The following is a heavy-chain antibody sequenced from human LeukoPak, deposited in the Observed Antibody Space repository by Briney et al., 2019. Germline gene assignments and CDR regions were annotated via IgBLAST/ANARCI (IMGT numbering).Heavy chain of an antibody. CDR1: GGSISSGGYY. CDR2: IYYSGST. D-gene: IGHD3-10*01. CDR3: ARGNQRITMAHPDIDY. J-gene: IGHJ4*02. V-gene: IGHV4-61*08. Sequence: SETLSLTCTVSGGSISSGGYYWSWIRQHPGKGLEWIGYIYYSGSTYYNPSLKSRVTISVDTSKNQFSLKLSSVTAADTAVYYCARGNQRITMAHPDIDYWGQGTLVTVSS.